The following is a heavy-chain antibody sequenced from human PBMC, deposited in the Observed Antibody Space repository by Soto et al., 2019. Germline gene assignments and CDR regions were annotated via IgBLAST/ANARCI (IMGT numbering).Heavy chain of an antibody. CDR3: ARGLAYYDFWSGRLYYYYMDV. D-gene: IGHD3-3*01. CDR2: INHSGST. CDR1: GGSFSGYY. Sequence: SETLSLTCAVYGGSFSGYYWSWIRQPPGKGLEWIGEINHSGSTNYNPSLKSRVTISVDTSKNQFSLKLSSVTAADTAVYYCARGLAYYDFWSGRLYYYYMDVCGKGTTVTVS. V-gene: IGHV4-34*01. J-gene: IGHJ6*03.